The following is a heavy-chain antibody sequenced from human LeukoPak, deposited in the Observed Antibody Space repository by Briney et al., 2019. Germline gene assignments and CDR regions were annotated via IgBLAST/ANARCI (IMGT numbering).Heavy chain of an antibody. CDR3: AKELRYYDILTGPTMGY. V-gene: IGHV3-23*01. CDR2: ISGSGGGT. Sequence: GGSLRLSCAASGFTFSSYAMSWVRQAPGKGLEWVSAISGSGGGTYYADSVKGRFTISRDNSKNTLYLQMNSLRAEDTAVYYCAKELRYYDILTGPTMGYWGQGTLVTVSS. J-gene: IGHJ4*02. CDR1: GFTFSSYA. D-gene: IGHD3-9*01.